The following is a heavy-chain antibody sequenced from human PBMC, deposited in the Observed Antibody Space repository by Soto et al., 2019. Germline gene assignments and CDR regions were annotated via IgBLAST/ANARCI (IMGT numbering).Heavy chain of an antibody. Sequence: QVQLVQSGAEVKKPGSSVKVSCKASGGTFSSYAISWVRQAPGQGLEWMGGIIPIFDTTNNAQRFQGRVTITADESTGTAYLELSSLRSEDTAVYDWSRCLYDSSGYYHYYGMDVWGQGTTVTVSS. CDR3: SRCLYDSSGYYHYYGMDV. J-gene: IGHJ6*02. CDR2: IIPIFDTT. D-gene: IGHD3-22*01. CDR1: GGTFSSYA. V-gene: IGHV1-69*12.